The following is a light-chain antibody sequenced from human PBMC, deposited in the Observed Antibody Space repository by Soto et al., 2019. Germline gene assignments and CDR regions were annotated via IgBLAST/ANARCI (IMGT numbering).Light chain of an antibody. J-gene: IGKJ1*01. Sequence: DIQMTQSPSTLSASVGDRVTITCRASQSISSWLAWYQQKPGKAPKLLIYKASSLGSGVPSRFSGSGSGTAFTLTISSLQPDDFATYYCQQFHSFSPTFGQGTKVEIK. CDR2: KAS. V-gene: IGKV1-5*03. CDR1: QSISSW. CDR3: QQFHSFSPT.